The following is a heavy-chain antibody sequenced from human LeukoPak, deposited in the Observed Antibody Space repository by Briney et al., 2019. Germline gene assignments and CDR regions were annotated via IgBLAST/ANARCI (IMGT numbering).Heavy chain of an antibody. CDR1: GFTFSSYG. CDR3: AKIVGATKFDY. D-gene: IGHD1-26*01. Sequence: GGSLRLSCAASGFTFSSYGMHWVRQAPGKGLEWVAVISYDGSNKYYADSVKGRFTISRDNSKNTLYLQMSSLRAEDTAVYYCAKIVGATKFDYWGQGTLVTVSS. CDR2: ISYDGSNK. V-gene: IGHV3-30*18. J-gene: IGHJ4*02.